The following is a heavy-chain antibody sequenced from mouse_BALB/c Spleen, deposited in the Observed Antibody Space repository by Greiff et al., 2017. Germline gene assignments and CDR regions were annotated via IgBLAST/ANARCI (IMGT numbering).Heavy chain of an antibody. CDR3: AREGLPYAMDY. CDR1: GFTFSSYA. V-gene: IGHV5-6-5*01. J-gene: IGHJ4*01. CDR2: ISSGGST. Sequence: EVQLVESGGGLVKPGGSLKLSCAASGFTFSSYAMSWVRQTPEKRLEWVASISSGGSTYYPDSVKGRFTISRDNARNILYLQMSSLRSEDTAMYYCAREGLPYAMDYGGQGTSVTVSS. D-gene: IGHD5-5*01.